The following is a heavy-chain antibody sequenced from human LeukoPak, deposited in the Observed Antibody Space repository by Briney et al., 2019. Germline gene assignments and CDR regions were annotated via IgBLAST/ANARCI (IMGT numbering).Heavy chain of an antibody. CDR1: GFTFSSYA. CDR2: ISSSSSYI. CDR3: ARDLLREVYNWFDP. J-gene: IGHJ5*02. D-gene: IGHD3-10*01. V-gene: IGHV3-21*01. Sequence: GGSLRLSCAASGFTFSSYAMSWVRQAPGKGLEWVSSISSSSSYIYYADSVKGRFTISRDNAKNSLYLQMNSLRAEDTAVYYCARDLLREVYNWFDPWGQGTLVTVSS.